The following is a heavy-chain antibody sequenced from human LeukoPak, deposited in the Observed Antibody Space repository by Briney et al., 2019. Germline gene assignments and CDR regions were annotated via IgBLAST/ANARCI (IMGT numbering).Heavy chain of an antibody. CDR3: AKAYGSGSYSLDY. CDR2: ISWNSGSI. J-gene: IGHJ4*02. CDR1: GFTFDDYA. V-gene: IGHV3-9*01. Sequence: GGSLRLSCAASGFTFDDYAMHWVRQAPGKGLEWVSGISWNSGSIGYADSVKGRFTISRDNAKNSLYLQMNSLRAEDTALYYCAKAYGSGSYSLDYWGQGTLVTVSS. D-gene: IGHD3-10*01.